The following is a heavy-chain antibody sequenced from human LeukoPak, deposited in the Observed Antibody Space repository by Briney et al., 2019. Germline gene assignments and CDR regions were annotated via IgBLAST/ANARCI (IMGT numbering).Heavy chain of an antibody. J-gene: IGHJ6*02. CDR3: ARDPVRYFDWLPPRVYGMDV. CDR1: GFTFDDYG. V-gene: IGHV3-21*01. D-gene: IGHD3-9*01. Sequence: GGSLRLSCAASGFTFDDYGMSWVRQAPGKGLEWVSSISSSSSYIYYADSVKGRFTISRDNAKNSLYLQMNSLRAEDTAVYYCARDPVRYFDWLPPRVYGMDVWGQGTTVTVSS. CDR2: ISSSSSYI.